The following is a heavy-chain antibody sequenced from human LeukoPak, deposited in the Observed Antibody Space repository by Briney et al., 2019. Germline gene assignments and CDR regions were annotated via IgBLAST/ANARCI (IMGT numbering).Heavy chain of an antibody. V-gene: IGHV3-33*06. CDR3: AKDRGIAARPEYYFDY. Sequence: HPGGSLRLSCAASGFTFSSYGMHWVRQAPGKGLEWVAVIWYDGSNKYYADSVKGRFTISRDNSKNTLYLQMNSLRAEDTAVYYCAKDRGIAARPEYYFDYWGQGTLVTVSS. J-gene: IGHJ4*02. CDR2: IWYDGSNK. D-gene: IGHD6-6*01. CDR1: GFTFSSYG.